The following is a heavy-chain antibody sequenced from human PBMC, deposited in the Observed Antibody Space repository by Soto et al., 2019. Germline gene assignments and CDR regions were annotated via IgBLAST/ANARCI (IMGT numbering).Heavy chain of an antibody. J-gene: IGHJ4*02. V-gene: IGHV3-11*06. D-gene: IGHD3-22*01. CDR3: ARGPDYYDSSGYYPLAY. Sequence: SGGSLRLSCAASGLTFRDYYMSWIRQAPGKGLEWVSYISSSSRYINYADSVKGRFTISRDNAKNSLYLQMNSLRAEDTAVYYCARGPDYYDSSGYYPLAYWGQGTLVTVSS. CDR2: ISSSSRYI. CDR1: GLTFRDYY.